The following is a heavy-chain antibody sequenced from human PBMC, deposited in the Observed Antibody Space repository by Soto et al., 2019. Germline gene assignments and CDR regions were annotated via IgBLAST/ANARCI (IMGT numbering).Heavy chain of an antibody. CDR3: ARTVCSSASCYGYYYYGLDV. CDR2: IYYSGST. J-gene: IGHJ6*02. D-gene: IGHD2-2*01. V-gene: IGHV4-31*03. Sequence: RSLTCTVSGDSISSTNNYWSWIRQHPGKGLEWIGYIYYSGSTCYNPSLKGRPAISVDTSKNQFSLKLSSVTAADTAVYYCARTVCSSASCYGYYYYGLDVWGQGTTVTVSS. CDR1: GDSISSTNNY.